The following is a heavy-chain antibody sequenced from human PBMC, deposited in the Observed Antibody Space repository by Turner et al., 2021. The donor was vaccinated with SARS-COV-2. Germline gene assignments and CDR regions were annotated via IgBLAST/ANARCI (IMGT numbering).Heavy chain of an antibody. CDR1: GNTFTGYY. CDR2: INPNSGGT. Sequence: QVQLVQSGAEVKKPGASVKVSCKASGNTFTGYYMHWVRQAPGQGLKWMGWINPNSGGTNYAQRFQGRVTMTGDTSISTAYMELSTLRSDDTAVYYCARSVSWLQSLTVDYWGQGTLVTVSS. V-gene: IGHV1-2*02. J-gene: IGHJ4*02. D-gene: IGHD5-12*01. CDR3: ARSVSWLQSLTVDY.